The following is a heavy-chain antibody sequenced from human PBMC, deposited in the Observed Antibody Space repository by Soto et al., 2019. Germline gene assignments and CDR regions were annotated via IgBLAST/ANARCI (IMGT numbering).Heavy chain of an antibody. J-gene: IGHJ4*02. D-gene: IGHD1-26*01. CDR1: GFTFSSYA. Sequence: EVQLLESGGGLVQPGGSLRLSCAASGFTFSSYAMRWVRQAPVKGLEWVSAISGSGDSTYYADSVKGRFTISRDNSKNTLYLQRNSLRAEATAVYYCARRGSGSYYAYWGQGTLVTVSS. V-gene: IGHV3-23*01. CDR2: ISGSGDST. CDR3: ARRGSGSYYAY.